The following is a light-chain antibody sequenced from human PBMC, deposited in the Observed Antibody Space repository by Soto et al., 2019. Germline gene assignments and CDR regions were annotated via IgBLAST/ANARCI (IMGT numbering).Light chain of an antibody. V-gene: IGKV3-15*01. J-gene: IGKJ4*01. CDR2: GAS. Sequence: VMTQSPATLSVSPGEGATLSCGASQGIGKTLAWYQHKPGQTPRLLISGASTRATGIPARFSGSVSGTDGTITISRLETEDGALYYCQQYATSPLTFGGGTKVDIK. CDR1: QGIGKT. CDR3: QQYATSPLT.